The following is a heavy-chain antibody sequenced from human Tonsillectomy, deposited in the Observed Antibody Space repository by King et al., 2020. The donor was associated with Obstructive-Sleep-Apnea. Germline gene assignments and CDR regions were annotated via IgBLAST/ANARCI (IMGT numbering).Heavy chain of an antibody. CDR3: ARETHYYDSSGYLSYFDY. V-gene: IGHV4-39*07. D-gene: IGHD3-22*01. J-gene: IGHJ4*02. CDR1: GGSISSSSYY. CDR2: IYYSGST. Sequence: QLQESGPGLVKPSETLSLTCTVSGGSISSSSYYWGWIRQPPGKGLEWIGSIYYSGSTYYNPSLKSRVTISVDTSKNQFSLKLSSLTAADTAGYYCARETHYYDSSGYLSYFDYWGQGTLVTVSS.